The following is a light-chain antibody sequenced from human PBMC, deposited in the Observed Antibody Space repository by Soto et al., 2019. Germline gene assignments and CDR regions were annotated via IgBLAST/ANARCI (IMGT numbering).Light chain of an antibody. J-gene: IGKJ1*01. CDR2: DAS. V-gene: IGKV3-11*01. CDR3: HQFGDSPQT. CDR1: QSVRSY. Sequence: EIVLTQSPATLSLSPGERATLSCRASQSVRSYLAWYQHKHGQAPRLLIYDASNRATGIPARFSGSGSGTDFTLTISSLEPEDFAVYYCHQFGDSPQTFGQGTTVEV.